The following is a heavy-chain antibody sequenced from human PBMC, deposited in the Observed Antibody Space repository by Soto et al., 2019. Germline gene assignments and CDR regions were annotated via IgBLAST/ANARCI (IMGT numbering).Heavy chain of an antibody. J-gene: IGHJ4*02. CDR2: ISFGGVNR. CDR1: GFTFSSYA. CDR3: AKVGSGSYSAHS. Sequence: PGGSLRLSCAASGFTFSSYAMNWVRQAPGKGLEWVSTISFGGVNRHYADSVKGRFTISRDNSKNTLYLQMNSLRAEDTAIYYCAKVGSGSYSAHSWGQGTLVTVSS. D-gene: IGHD3-10*01. V-gene: IGHV3-23*01.